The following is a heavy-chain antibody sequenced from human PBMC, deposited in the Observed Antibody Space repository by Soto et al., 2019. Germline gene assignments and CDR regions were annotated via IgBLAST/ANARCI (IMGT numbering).Heavy chain of an antibody. Sequence: QLQLQESGPGLVKTSETRSLTCAVTGGAISRRGYYWGWIRQPPGKGLEWIGTIYYSGSTYYNPSLKSRVTISVDTSKNQFSLKLSSVTAADTAVYYCATSNWFDPWGQGTLVTVSS. CDR2: IYYSGST. J-gene: IGHJ5*02. CDR1: GGAISRRGYY. V-gene: IGHV4-39*01. CDR3: ATSNWFDP.